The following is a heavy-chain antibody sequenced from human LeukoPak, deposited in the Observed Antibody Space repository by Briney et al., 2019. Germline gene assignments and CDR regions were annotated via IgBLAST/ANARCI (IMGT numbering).Heavy chain of an antibody. Sequence: PSETLSLTCTVSGGSISISSYYWGWIRQPPGKGLEWLGSIYYSGSTYYNPSLKSRVTISVDTSKNQFSLKLSSVTAADTAVYYCARDHHWGAAAGEWGQGTLVTVSS. CDR1: GGSISISSYY. J-gene: IGHJ4*02. CDR2: IYYSGST. CDR3: ARDHHWGAAAGE. V-gene: IGHV4-39*07. D-gene: IGHD6-13*01.